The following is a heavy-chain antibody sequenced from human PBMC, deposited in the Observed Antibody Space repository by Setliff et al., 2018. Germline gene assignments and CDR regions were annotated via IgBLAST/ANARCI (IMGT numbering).Heavy chain of an antibody. CDR3: TKRGTDSFMQV. CDR2: IKQDGSEK. J-gene: IGHJ4*02. V-gene: IGHV3-7*01. Sequence: PGGSLRLSCAASGFTFSSYWMSWVRQAPGKGLEWVANIKQDGSEKYYVDSVKGRFTISRDNAKNSLYLQVNSLRAEDTAVYYCTKRGTDSFMQVWGRGTLVTVSS. D-gene: IGHD3-16*01. CDR1: GFTFSSYW.